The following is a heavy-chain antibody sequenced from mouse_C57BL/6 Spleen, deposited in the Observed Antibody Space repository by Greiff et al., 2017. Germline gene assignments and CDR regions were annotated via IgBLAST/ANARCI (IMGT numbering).Heavy chain of an antibody. CDR3: ARSSYAMDY. CDR1: GFTFSSYA. Sequence: EVKLMESGGGLVKPGGSLKLSCAASGFTFSSYAMSWVRQTPEKRLEWVATISYGGSYTYYPDNVKGRFTISRDNAKNNLYLQMSHLKSEDTAMYYCARSSYAMDYWGQGTSVTVSS. J-gene: IGHJ4*01. CDR2: ISYGGSYT. V-gene: IGHV5-4*03.